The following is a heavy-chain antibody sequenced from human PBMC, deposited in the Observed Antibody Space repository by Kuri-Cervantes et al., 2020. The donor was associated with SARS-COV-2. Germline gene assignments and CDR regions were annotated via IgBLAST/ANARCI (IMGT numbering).Heavy chain of an antibody. Sequence: ASVQVSCKASGYTFTSYAMHWVRQAPGQRLEWMGWINAGNGNTNYAQKFQGRVTMTRNTSISTAYMELSSLRSEDTAVYYCARGYGYYDFWSGYCNYYYYYMDVWGKGTTVTVSS. V-gene: IGHV1-3*01. CDR3: ARGYGYYDFWSGYCNYYYYYMDV. CDR1: GYTFTSYA. CDR2: INAGNGNT. D-gene: IGHD3-3*01. J-gene: IGHJ6*03.